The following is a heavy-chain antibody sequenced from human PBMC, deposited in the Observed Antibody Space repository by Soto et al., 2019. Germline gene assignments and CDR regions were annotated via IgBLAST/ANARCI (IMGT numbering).Heavy chain of an antibody. D-gene: IGHD6-19*01. Sequence: SETLSLTCAVYGGSFSGYYWSWIRQPPGKGLGWIGEINHSGSTNYNPSLKSRVSISVDTSKNQFSLKLSAVTAADTAVYYCARSAIALAGTDYWGQGTLVTVSS. CDR2: INHSGST. V-gene: IGHV4-34*01. J-gene: IGHJ4*02. CDR1: GGSFSGYY. CDR3: ARSAIALAGTDY.